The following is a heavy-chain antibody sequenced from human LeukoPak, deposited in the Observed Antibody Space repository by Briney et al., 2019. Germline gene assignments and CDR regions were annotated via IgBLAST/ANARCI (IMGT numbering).Heavy chain of an antibody. D-gene: IGHD3/OR15-3a*01. CDR1: GGSFSGYS. J-gene: IGHJ4*02. Sequence: PSETLSLTCAVYGGSFSGYSWSWIRQPPGKGLEWIGEINHSGTPIYNPSLKRRVTISVDTSKNQFSLKLRSVTAADTAVYYCARQTGSGLFILPGGQGTLVTVSS. CDR2: INHSGTP. V-gene: IGHV4-34*01. CDR3: ARQTGSGLFILP.